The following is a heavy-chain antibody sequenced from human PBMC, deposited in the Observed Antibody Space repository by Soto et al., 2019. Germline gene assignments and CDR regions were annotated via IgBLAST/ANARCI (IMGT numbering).Heavy chain of an antibody. CDR1: GFTFSSYA. D-gene: IGHD5-12*01. Sequence: QVQLVESGGGVVQPGRSLRLSCAASGFTFSSYAMHWVRQAPGKGLEWVAVISYDGSNKYYADSVKGRFTISRDNSKNTLYLQMNSLRAEDTAVYYCARTSSNSGYDCFDPWGQGTLVTVSS. CDR2: ISYDGSNK. CDR3: ARTSSNSGYDCFDP. J-gene: IGHJ5*02. V-gene: IGHV3-30-3*01.